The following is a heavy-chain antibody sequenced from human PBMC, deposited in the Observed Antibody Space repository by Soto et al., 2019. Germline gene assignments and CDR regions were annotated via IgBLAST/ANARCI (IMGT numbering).Heavy chain of an antibody. CDR1: GGSISSSNW. V-gene: IGHV4-4*02. CDR3: ARDPERGYSYGWVLDY. CDR2: IYHSGST. Sequence: NPSETLSLTCAVSGGSISSSNWWSWVRQPPGKGLEWIGEIYHSGSTNYNPSLKSRVTISVDKSKNQFSLKLSSVTAADTAVYYCARDPERGYSYGWVLDYWGQGTLVTVSS. J-gene: IGHJ4*02. D-gene: IGHD5-18*01.